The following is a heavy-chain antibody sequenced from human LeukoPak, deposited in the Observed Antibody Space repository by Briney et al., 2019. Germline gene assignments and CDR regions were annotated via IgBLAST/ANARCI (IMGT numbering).Heavy chain of an antibody. CDR2: INPNSGGT. V-gene: IGHV1-2*06. Sequence: ASVKLSCKASGYTFTGYYMHWVRQAPGQGLEGMGRINPNSGGTNYAQKFQGRVTMTRDTSISTAYMELSRLRSDDTAVYYCAREYYYDSSGYYYRKLDYWGQGTLVTVSS. CDR1: GYTFTGYY. D-gene: IGHD3-22*01. J-gene: IGHJ4*02. CDR3: AREYYYDSSGYYYRKLDY.